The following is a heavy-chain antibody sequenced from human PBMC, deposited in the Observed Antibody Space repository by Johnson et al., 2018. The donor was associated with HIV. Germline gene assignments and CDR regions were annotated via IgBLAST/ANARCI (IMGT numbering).Heavy chain of an antibody. J-gene: IGHJ3*01. Sequence: VQLVESGGGVVQPGRSLRLSCAASGIIVTGNFMSWVRQAPGKGLEWVSVINAGGDTYYADSVKGRFTISRDNSKNTLYLQMNSLIAEDPAVYYCAVQGVTAMAPTGTGSFEVWGHGTMVTVSS. V-gene: IGHV3-66*01. CDR1: GIIVTGNF. D-gene: IGHD5-18*01. CDR2: INAGGDT. CDR3: AVQGVTAMAPTGTGSFEV.